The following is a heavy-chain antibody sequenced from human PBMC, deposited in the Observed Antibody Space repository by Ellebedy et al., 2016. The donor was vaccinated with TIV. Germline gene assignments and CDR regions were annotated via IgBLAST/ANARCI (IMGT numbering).Heavy chain of an antibody. CDR3: ARRDSSGYFDL. D-gene: IGHD3-22*01. Sequence: SETLSLTCTVSGGSIRTGGYSWNWIRQPPGDGLVWIGYIYPGGTTYYTPSLRSRATLSVDRSNNQFSLTLDFVTAADTAVYFCARRDSSGYFDLWGQGALVTVSS. CDR1: GGSIRTGGYS. J-gene: IGHJ5*02. V-gene: IGHV4-30-2*01. CDR2: IYPGGTT.